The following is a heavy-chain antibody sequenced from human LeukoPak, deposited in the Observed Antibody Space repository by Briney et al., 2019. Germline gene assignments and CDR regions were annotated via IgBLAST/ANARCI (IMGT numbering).Heavy chain of an antibody. Sequence: GASVKVSCKASGYTFTSYAMNWVRQAPGQGLEWMGWINTNTGNPTYAQGFTGRFVFSLDTSVSTAYPQISSLKAEDTAVYYCARVRYDILTGYPAGFDYWGQGTLVTVSS. J-gene: IGHJ4*02. CDR3: ARVRYDILTGYPAGFDY. V-gene: IGHV7-4-1*02. CDR1: GYTFTSYA. D-gene: IGHD3-9*01. CDR2: INTNTGNP.